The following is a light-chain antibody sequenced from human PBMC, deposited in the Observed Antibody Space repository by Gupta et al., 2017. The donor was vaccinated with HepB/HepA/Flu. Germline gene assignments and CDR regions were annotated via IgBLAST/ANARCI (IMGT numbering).Light chain of an antibody. V-gene: IGLV1-40*01. CDR2: GNS. Sequence: QSVLTQPPSVSGDPGQRVTITCTGSSSNIGAGYYVHWYQQLPGTAPNLLIYGNSNRPSGVPDRFSGSKYGTSASLAITGLQAEDEADYYWQSYDSSRSGVVFGGGTKLTVL. J-gene: IGLJ2*01. CDR1: SSNIGAGYY. CDR3: QSYDSSRSGVV.